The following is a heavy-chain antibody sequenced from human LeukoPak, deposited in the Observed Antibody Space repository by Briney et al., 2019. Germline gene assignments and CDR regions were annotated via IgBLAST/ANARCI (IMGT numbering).Heavy chain of an antibody. CDR2: ISGGSSNT. D-gene: IGHD4-11*01. J-gene: IGHJ4*02. V-gene: IGHV3-48*01. CDR1: GFTFSTYA. Sequence: SGGSLRLSRAASGFTFSTYAMNWLRQAPGKGLEWVSYISGGSSNTFYADSVKGRFTISRDNAKNSLYLQMNSLRAEDTAVYYCARDDTVTAHFDYWGQGTLVTVSS. CDR3: ARDDTVTAHFDY.